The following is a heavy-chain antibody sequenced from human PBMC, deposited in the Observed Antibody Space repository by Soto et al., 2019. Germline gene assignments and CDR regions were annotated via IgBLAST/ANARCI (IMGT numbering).Heavy chain of an antibody. CDR1: GFDFSSYA. CDR3: AKSFCSSSSCFFLWVDP. D-gene: IGHD2-2*01. V-gene: IGHV3-23*01. J-gene: IGHJ5*02. CDR2: ISGTGVPT. Sequence: SLRLSCAASGFDFSSYAMSWVRQAPGKRLECISLISGTGVPTLYAESVKGRFSVSRDNSKDTLFLEMNNLGVDDTAMYYCAKSFCSSSSCFFLWVDPWGPGTLVTVSS.